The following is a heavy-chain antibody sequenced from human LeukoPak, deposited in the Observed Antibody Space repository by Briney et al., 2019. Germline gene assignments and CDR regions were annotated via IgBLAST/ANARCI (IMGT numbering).Heavy chain of an antibody. CDR3: ARSGSGGSLLQGLYFDY. CDR1: GFTFDDYG. V-gene: IGHV3-20*04. D-gene: IGHD2-15*01. Sequence: GGSLRLSCAASGFTFDDYGMSWVRQAPGKGLEWVSGINWNGGSTGYADSVKGRFTISRDNAKNSLYLQMNSLRAEDTALYYCARSGSGGSLLQGLYFDYWGQGTLVTVSS. J-gene: IGHJ4*02. CDR2: INWNGGST.